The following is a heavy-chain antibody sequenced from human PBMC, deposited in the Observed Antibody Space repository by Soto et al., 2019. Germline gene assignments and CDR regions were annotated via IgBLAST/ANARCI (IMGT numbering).Heavy chain of an antibody. CDR2: IYSGGST. J-gene: IGHJ4*01. Sequence: GGSLRLSCAASGFTVSSNYMSWVRQAPGKGLEWVSVIYSGGSTYYADSVKGRFTISRHNSKNTLYLQMNSLRAEDTAVYYCARAVAGFFDYWGQEPWSPSPQ. V-gene: IGHV3-53*04. CDR3: ARAVAGFFDY. CDR1: GFTVSSNY. D-gene: IGHD6-19*01.